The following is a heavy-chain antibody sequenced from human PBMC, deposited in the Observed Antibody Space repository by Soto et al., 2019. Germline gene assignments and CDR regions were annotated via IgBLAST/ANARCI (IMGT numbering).Heavy chain of an antibody. J-gene: IGHJ4*02. CDR2: INPKGDGN. CDR3: ASGPRSYTNNDDLEH. V-gene: IGHV1-2*02. D-gene: IGHD1-1*01. Sequence: QVQMVQSGPEVKKPGASVKISCKASEQTITGHYIQWVRQAPGQGLEWMGWINPKGDGNKYAQHFQGRITVTRDTSINTWYMELRALTSDDTAVYYCASGPRSYTNNDDLEHWGQGPRVTVSS. CDR1: EQTITGHY.